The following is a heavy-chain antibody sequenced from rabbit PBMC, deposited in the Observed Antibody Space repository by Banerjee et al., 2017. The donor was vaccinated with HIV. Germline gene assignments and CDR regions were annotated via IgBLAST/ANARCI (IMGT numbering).Heavy chain of an antibody. J-gene: IGHJ4*01. CDR1: GIDLSSYYY. CDR2: IYTGTSGST. CDR3: ARDLAGVIGWNFNL. V-gene: IGHV1S45*01. Sequence: QQQLEESGGGLVKPGGTLTLTCKASGIDLSSYYYICWVRQAPEKGLELIACIYTGTSGSTWYANWAKGRFTISKTSSTTVTLQMTSLTAADTATYFCARDLAGVIGWNFNLWGPGTLVTVS. D-gene: IGHD4-1*01.